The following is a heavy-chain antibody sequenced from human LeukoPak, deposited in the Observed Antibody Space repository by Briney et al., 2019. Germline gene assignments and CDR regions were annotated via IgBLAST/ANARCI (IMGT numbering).Heavy chain of an antibody. CDR2: MNPNSGNT. V-gene: IGHV1-8*03. J-gene: IGHJ4*02. D-gene: IGHD6-6*01. Sequence: ASVKVSCKASGYTFTSYDINWVRQATGQGLEWMGWMNPNSGNTGYAQKFQGRVTITRNTSISTAYMELSSLRSEDTAVYYCARGLNRYSSSAFDYWGQGTLVTVSS. CDR3: ARGLNRYSSSAFDY. CDR1: GYTFTSYD.